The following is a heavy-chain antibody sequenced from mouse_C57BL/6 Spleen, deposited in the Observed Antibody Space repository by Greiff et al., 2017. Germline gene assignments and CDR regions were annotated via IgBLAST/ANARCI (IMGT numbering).Heavy chain of an antibody. Sequence: VQLQPPGAELVMPGASVKLSCKASGYTFTSYCMHWVKQRPGQGLEWIGEIDPSDSYTNYNQKFKGKSTLTVDKSSSTAYMQLSSLTSEDSAVYYCARPPYYYGSSYWYFDVWGTGTTVTVSS. V-gene: IGHV1-69*01. CDR3: ARPPYYYGSSYWYFDV. CDR2: IDPSDSYT. J-gene: IGHJ1*03. D-gene: IGHD1-1*01. CDR1: GYTFTSYC.